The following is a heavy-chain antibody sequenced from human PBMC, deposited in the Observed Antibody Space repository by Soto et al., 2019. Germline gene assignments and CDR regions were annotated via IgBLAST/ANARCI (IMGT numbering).Heavy chain of an antibody. CDR1: SGSISSSNW. CDR3: AGVEVHTSSAGYDYYLDV. CDR2: INHSGGT. Sequence: QVQLQESGPGLVKPSGTLSLTCTVSSGSISSSNWWSRVRQPPGRRLEWIGDINHSGGTNYNPTPNCRATLTVDKTKTHFSLKKSSVPAPDTAVYSYAGVEVHTSSAGYDYYLDVWGKGTPVTVSS. V-gene: IGHV4-4*02. D-gene: IGHD6-6*01. J-gene: IGHJ6*03.